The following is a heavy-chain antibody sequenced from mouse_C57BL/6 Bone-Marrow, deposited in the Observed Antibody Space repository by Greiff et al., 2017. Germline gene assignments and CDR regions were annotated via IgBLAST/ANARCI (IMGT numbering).Heavy chain of an antibody. J-gene: IGHJ3*01. CDR3: ARIEALRAYDYDDPAWFAY. D-gene: IGHD2-4*01. V-gene: IGHV8-8*01. CDR1: GFSLSTFGLG. Sequence: QVTLKVSGPGILQPSQTLSLTCSFSGFSLSTFGLGVGWIRQPSGKGLEWLAHIWWDDDKYYNPALKGRLTISKDTSKNQVFLKIANVDTADTATYYCARIEALRAYDYDDPAWFAYRGQGTLVTVSA. CDR2: IWWDDDK.